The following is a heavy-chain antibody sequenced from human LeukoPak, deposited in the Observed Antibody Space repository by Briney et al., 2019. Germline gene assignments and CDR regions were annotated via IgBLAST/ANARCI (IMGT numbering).Heavy chain of an antibody. CDR3: ARGIPYYYDSSGPPPP. CDR1: GYTFTSYD. CDR2: MNPNSGNT. V-gene: IGHV1-8*01. J-gene: IGHJ5*02. D-gene: IGHD3-22*01. Sequence: ASVKVSCKASGYTFTSYDINWVRQATGQGLEWMGWMNPNSGNTGYAQKFQGRVTMTRNTSISTAYMELSSLRSEDTAVYYCARGIPYYYDSSGPPPPWGQGTLVTVSS.